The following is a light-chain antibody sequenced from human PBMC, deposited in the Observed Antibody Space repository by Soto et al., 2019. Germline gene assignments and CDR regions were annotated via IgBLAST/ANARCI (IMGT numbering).Light chain of an antibody. J-gene: IGKJ5*01. V-gene: IGKV3-15*01. Sequence: EIVMTQSPATLSVSPGERATLYCRAGQSVGTNLAWYQQKPGQAPRLLIYGASTRATGIPARFSGSGSGTEFTLTVSSLQSEDFAVYYCQQRSNWPPRITFGQGTRLEIK. CDR2: GAS. CDR3: QQRSNWPPRIT. CDR1: QSVGTN.